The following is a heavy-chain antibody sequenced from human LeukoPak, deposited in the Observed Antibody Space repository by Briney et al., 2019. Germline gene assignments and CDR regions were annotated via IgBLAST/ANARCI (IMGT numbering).Heavy chain of an antibody. V-gene: IGHV5-10-1*01. CDR3: ARLEYYDCWSGFSDPRYYFDY. CDR1: GYSFTSLW. Sequence: GESLKISCKGSGYSFTSLWISWGRQMPGKGLEWMGRIDPSDSYTNYSPSFQGHVTISADKSISTAYLQWSSLKASDTAMYYCARLEYYDCWSGFSDPRYYFDYWGQGTLVTVSS. CDR2: IDPSDSYT. D-gene: IGHD3-3*01. J-gene: IGHJ4*02.